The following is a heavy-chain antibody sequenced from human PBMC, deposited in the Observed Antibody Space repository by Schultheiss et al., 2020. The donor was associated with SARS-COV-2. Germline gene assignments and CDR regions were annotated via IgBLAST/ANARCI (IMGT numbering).Heavy chain of an antibody. CDR2: ISSNGGST. Sequence: GESLKISCAASGFTVSSNYMSWVRQAPGKGLEYVSAISSNGGSTYYANSVKGRFTISRDNSKNTLYLQMNSLRAEDTAVYYCARQEGLGDNWFDPWGQGTLVTVSS. CDR3: ARQEGLGDNWFDP. D-gene: IGHD1-26*01. V-gene: IGHV3-64*01. CDR1: GFTVSSNY. J-gene: IGHJ5*02.